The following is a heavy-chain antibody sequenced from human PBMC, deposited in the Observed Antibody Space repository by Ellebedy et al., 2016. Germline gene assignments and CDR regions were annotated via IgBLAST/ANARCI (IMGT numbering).Heavy chain of an antibody. V-gene: IGHV3-30*03. CDR1: GFTFSSYG. CDR3: ARDTLSNGHNWFDP. CDR2: ISYDGSNK. J-gene: IGHJ5*02. D-gene: IGHD1-1*01. Sequence: GESLKISXAASGFTFSSYGMHWVRQAPGKGLEWVAVISYDGSNKYYADSVKGRFTISRDNSKNTLYLQMNSLRAEDTAVYYCARDTLSNGHNWFDPWGQGTLVTVSS.